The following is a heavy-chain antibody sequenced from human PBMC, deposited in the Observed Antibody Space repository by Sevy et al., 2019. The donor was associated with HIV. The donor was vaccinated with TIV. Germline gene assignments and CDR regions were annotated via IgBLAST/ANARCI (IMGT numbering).Heavy chain of an antibody. D-gene: IGHD6-13*01. CDR1: GFTFSSYA. V-gene: IGHV3-30-3*01. J-gene: IGHJ6*02. CDR3: ARVEAAAGTGDYYYYGMDV. Sequence: GGCLRLSCAASGFTFSSYAMHWVRQAPGKGLEWVAVISYDGSNKYYADSVKGRFTISRDNSKNTLYLQMNSLRAEDTAVYYCARVEAAAGTGDYYYYGMDVWGQGTTVTVSS. CDR2: ISYDGSNK.